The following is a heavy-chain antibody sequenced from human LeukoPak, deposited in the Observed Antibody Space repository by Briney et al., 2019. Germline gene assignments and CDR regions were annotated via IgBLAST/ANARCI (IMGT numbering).Heavy chain of an antibody. Sequence: GGSLRLSCAASGFTFSSYSMNWVRQAPGKGLEWVSSISSSSSYIYYADSVKGRFTISRDNAKNSLYLQMNSLRAEDTAVYYCARDRVVVPAAGPNWFDPWSQGTLVTVSS. J-gene: IGHJ5*02. CDR2: ISSSSSYI. CDR1: GFTFSSYS. D-gene: IGHD2-2*01. CDR3: ARDRVVVPAAGPNWFDP. V-gene: IGHV3-21*01.